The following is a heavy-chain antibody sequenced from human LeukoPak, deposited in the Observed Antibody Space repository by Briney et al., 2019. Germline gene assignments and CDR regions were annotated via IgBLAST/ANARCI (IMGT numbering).Heavy chain of an antibody. Sequence: SETLSLTCTVSGGSISGHYWSWLRQSPGKGLEWIAYIYNSGSTNYNNYNPSLKSRVIMSMDTSKSQLSLIVSSVTAADTAVYYCARHTTGRALGDFDYWGQGTLVTVSA. CDR3: ARHTTGRALGDFDY. CDR2: IYNSGSTNYN. D-gene: IGHD2-8*01. J-gene: IGHJ4*02. CDR1: GGSISGHY. V-gene: IGHV4-59*08.